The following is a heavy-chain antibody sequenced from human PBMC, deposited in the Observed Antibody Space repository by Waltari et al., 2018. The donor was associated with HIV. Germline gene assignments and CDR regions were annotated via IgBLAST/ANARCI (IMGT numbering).Heavy chain of an antibody. J-gene: IGHJ4*02. V-gene: IGHV3-23*01. CDR2: ISGSGGST. CDR1: GFTFSRYA. D-gene: IGHD4-17*01. CDR3: AKDLSRGPTVTTNYFDY. Sequence: EVQLLEAGGGLVQPGGSLRLSCAASGFTFSRYALSWVRQAPGKGLAWVSAISGSGGSTYYADSVKGLFTISRDNSKNTLYLQMNSLRAEDTAVYYCAKDLSRGPTVTTNYFDYWGQGTLVTVSS.